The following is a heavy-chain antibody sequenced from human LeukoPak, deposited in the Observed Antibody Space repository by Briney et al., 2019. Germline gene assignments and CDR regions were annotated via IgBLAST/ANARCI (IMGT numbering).Heavy chain of an antibody. CDR1: GYTFTSYD. CDR3: ARGTHYDLWSGYLTYGMDV. D-gene: IGHD3-3*01. V-gene: IGHV1-8*01. CDR2: MNPNSGNT. Sequence: ASVKVSCKASGYTFTSYDINWVQQATGQGLEWMGWMNPNSGNTGYAQKFQGRVTMTRNTSISTAYMELSSLRSEDTAVYYCARGTHYDLWSGYLTYGMDVWGQGTTVTVSS. J-gene: IGHJ6*02.